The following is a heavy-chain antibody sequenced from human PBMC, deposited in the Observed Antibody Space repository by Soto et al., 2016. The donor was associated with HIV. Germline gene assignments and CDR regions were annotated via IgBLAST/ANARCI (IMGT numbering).Heavy chain of an antibody. CDR3: ARDQVYSSSWYPYYYYGMDS. CDR1: GGSISSSNW. J-gene: IGHJ6*02. CDR2: IYHSGST. Sequence: QVQLQESGPGLVKPSGTLSLTCAVSGGSISSSNWWTWVRQPPGKGLEWIGEIYHSGSTNYNPSLKSRVTISVDKSKNQFSLKVSSVTAADTAVYYCARDQVYSSSWYPYYYYGMDSGAKGPRSPSP. D-gene: IGHD6-13*01. V-gene: IGHV4-4*02.